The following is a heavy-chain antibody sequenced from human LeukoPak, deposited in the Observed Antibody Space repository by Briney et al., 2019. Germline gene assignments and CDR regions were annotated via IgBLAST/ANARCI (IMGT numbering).Heavy chain of an antibody. CDR2: INGGNGNT. D-gene: IGHD3-22*01. V-gene: IGHV1-3*01. CDR1: GYTFTIYG. Sequence: ASVNVSCKTSGYTFTIYGMHWVRQAPGQSLEWMGWINGGNGNTKYSEKFQGRVTIIRDTSASTAYMELSSLRSEDTAVYYCARVPLHDDSGHYYPHWGQGTLVTVSS. CDR3: ARVPLHDDSGHYYPH. J-gene: IGHJ1*01.